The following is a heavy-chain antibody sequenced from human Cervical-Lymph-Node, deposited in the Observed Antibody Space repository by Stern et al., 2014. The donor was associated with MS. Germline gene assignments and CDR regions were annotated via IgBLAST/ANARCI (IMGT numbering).Heavy chain of an antibody. D-gene: IGHD3-22*01. CDR3: AREDDSSGRNAFDI. CDR1: GGSISIGDYY. J-gene: IGHJ3*02. V-gene: IGHV4-30-4*01. Sequence: QLQLQESGPGLVKPSQTLSLTCTVSGGSISIGDYYWSWIRQPPGKGLEWIGYIYYSGSTYYNPSLKSRVTISVDTSKNQFSLKLSSVTAADTAVYYCAREDDSSGRNAFDIWGQGTMVTVSS. CDR2: IYYSGST.